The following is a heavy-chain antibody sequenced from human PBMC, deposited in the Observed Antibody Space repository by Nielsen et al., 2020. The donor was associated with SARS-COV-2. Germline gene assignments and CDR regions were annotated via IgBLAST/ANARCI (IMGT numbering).Heavy chain of an antibody. D-gene: IGHD6-19*01. CDR2: ISFDGSAT. CDR3: AKCHSPEQWLDGRNYYYYYMDV. CDR1: GFTFSDYG. J-gene: IGHJ6*03. Sequence: GGSLRLSCIGSGFTFSDYGIHWVRQTPAKGLGGLAVISFDGSATYYAASVKGRFTISRDDSKNTLYLQMNSLKPEDTAVYYCAKCHSPEQWLDGRNYYYYYMDVWGKGTTVTVSS. V-gene: IGHV3-30*18.